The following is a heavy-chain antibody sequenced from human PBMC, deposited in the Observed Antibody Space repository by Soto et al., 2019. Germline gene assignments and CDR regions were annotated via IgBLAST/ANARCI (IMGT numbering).Heavy chain of an antibody. V-gene: IGHV1-69*01. J-gene: IGHJ6*02. CDR2: IIPIFGTA. CDR3: ARDGYRVIKTTVTETDYYYYYGMDV. CDR1: GGTFSSYA. D-gene: IGHD4-4*01. Sequence: QVQLVQSGAEVKKPGSSVKVSCKASGGTFSSYAISWVRQAPGQGLEWMGGIIPIFGTANYAQKFQGRVTITADESTSTAYLELSSLSSEDTAVYYCARDGYRVIKTTVTETDYYYYYGMDVWGQGTTVTVSS.